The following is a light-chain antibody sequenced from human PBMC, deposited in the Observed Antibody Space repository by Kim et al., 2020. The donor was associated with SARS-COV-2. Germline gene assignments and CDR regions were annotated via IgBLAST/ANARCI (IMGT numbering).Light chain of an antibody. CDR2: GKN. CDR3: NSRNSNDNVV. Sequence: SSELTQDPAVSVALGKTVRNTCQGDSLRSYYATWYQQKPGQAPILVIYGKNNRPSGIPDRFSGSSSGNTASLTITGTQAGDEAYYYCNSRNSNDNVVFGGGTKLTVL. J-gene: IGLJ2*01. V-gene: IGLV3-19*01. CDR1: SLRSYY.